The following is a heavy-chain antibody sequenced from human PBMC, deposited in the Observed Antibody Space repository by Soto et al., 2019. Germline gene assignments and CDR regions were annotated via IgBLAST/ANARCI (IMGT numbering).Heavy chain of an antibody. D-gene: IGHD2-15*01. V-gene: IGHV1-18*01. CDR3: VVAAQPYHFDC. CDR1: GYTFTSYG. Sequence: QVQLVQSGAEVKKPGASVKVSCKASGYTFTSYGISWVRQAPGQGLEWMGWISAYNGNTNYAQKLQGRVTMTTDTSTSTVYMQLRSLRSDDTAVYYCVVAAQPYHFDCWGQGTLVTVSS. J-gene: IGHJ4*02. CDR2: ISAYNGNT.